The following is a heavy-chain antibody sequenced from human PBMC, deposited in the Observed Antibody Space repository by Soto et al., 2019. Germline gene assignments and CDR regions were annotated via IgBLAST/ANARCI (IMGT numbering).Heavy chain of an antibody. Sequence: PSETLSLTCSVSGGSISSSSYYWGWIRQPPGKGLEWIGSIYYSGSTYYNPSLKSRVTISVDTSKNQFSLKLSSVTAADTAVYYCARHFVFKVVPAEEGWFDPWGQGTLVTVSS. J-gene: IGHJ5*02. V-gene: IGHV4-39*01. CDR1: GGSISSSSYY. CDR3: ARHFVFKVVPAEEGWFDP. D-gene: IGHD2-2*01. CDR2: IYYSGST.